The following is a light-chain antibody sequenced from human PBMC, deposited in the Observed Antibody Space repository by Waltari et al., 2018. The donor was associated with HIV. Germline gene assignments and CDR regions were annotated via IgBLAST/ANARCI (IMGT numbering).Light chain of an antibody. CDR2: EVN. V-gene: IGLV2-8*01. CDR3: SSYVGNNIYV. CDR1: SSDVGTYNY. J-gene: IGLJ1*01. Sequence: QSALTQPPSASGSPGQSVTISCIGTSSDVGTYNYVSWYQHHPGRDPKLMIFEVNQRASGVPDRFSASRSGNTAYLTVSGLQPEDEADYYCSSYVGNNIYVFGTGTKVTVL.